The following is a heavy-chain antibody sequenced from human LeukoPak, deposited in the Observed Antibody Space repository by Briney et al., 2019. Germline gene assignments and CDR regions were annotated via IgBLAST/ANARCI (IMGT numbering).Heavy chain of an antibody. CDR3: ASRSRPSGLDY. CDR2: INHSGST. CDR1: GGSFSGYY. V-gene: IGHV4-34*01. Sequence: PSETLSLTCAVYGGSFSGYYWSWIRQPPGKGLEWIGEINHSGSTNYNPSLKSRVTISVDTSKNQFSLKLSSVTAAGTAVYYCASRSRPSGLDYWGQGTLVTVSS. J-gene: IGHJ4*02.